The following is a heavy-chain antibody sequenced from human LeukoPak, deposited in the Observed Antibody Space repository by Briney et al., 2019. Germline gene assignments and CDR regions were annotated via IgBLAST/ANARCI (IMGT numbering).Heavy chain of an antibody. Sequence: GESLKISCKGSGYSFTSYWIGWVRQMPGKGLEWMGIIYHGDSDTRYSPSFQGQVTISADKSISAAYLQWSSLKASDTAMYYCATASHDYGGKAPGYFQHWGQGTLVTVSS. CDR1: GYSFTSYW. CDR2: IYHGDSDT. D-gene: IGHD4-23*01. V-gene: IGHV5-51*01. CDR3: ATASHDYGGKAPGYFQH. J-gene: IGHJ1*01.